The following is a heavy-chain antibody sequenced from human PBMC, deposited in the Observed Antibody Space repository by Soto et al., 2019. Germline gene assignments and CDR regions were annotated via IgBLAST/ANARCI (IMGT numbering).Heavy chain of an antibody. CDR1: GFTFSSYA. Sequence: GGSLRLSCAASGFTFSSYAMHWVRQAPDKGLEWVAVISYDGSNKYYADSVKGRFTISRDNSKNTLYLQMNSLRAEDTAVYYCARDPTRYYYDSSPQAAFDIWGQGTMVTVSS. CDR3: ARDPTRYYYDSSPQAAFDI. V-gene: IGHV3-30-3*01. CDR2: ISYDGSNK. D-gene: IGHD3-22*01. J-gene: IGHJ3*02.